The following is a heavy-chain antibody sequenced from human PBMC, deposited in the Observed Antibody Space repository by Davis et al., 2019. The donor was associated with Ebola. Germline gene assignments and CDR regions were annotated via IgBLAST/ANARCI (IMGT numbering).Heavy chain of an antibody. CDR1: GYTFTSYY. CDR2: INPSGGST. CDR3: ARVCSGGSCYYYYGMDV. D-gene: IGHD2-15*01. J-gene: IGHJ6*02. V-gene: IGHV1-46*01. Sequence: AASVTVSCKASGYTFTSYYMHWVRQAPGQGLEWMGIINPSGGSTSYAQKFQGRVTMTRDTSTSTVYMELSSLRSEDTAVYYCARVCSGGSCYYYYGMDVWGQGTTVTASS.